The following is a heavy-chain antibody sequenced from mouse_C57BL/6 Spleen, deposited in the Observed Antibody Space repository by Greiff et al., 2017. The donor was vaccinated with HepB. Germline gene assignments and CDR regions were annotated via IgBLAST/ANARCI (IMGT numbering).Heavy chain of an antibody. CDR3: ARSFYDYDGY. CDR1: GYTFTSYW. Sequence: QVQLQQPGAELVKPGASVKLSCKASGYTFTSYWMHWVKQRPGQGLEWIGMIHPNSGSTNYNEKFKSKATLTVDKASSTAYMQLSSLTSEDSAVYYCARSFYDYDGYWGQGTTLTVSS. J-gene: IGHJ2*01. D-gene: IGHD2-4*01. V-gene: IGHV1-64*01. CDR2: IHPNSGST.